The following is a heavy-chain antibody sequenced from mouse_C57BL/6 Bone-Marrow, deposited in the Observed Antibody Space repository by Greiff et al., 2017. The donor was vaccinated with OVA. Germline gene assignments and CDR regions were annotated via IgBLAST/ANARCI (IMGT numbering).Heavy chain of an antibody. CDR3: ARENWSWFAY. CDR1: GYTFTSYG. D-gene: IGHD4-1*01. J-gene: IGHJ3*01. Sequence: VMLVESGAELARPGASVKLSCKASGYTFTSYGISWVKQRTGQGLEWIGEIYPRSGNTYYNEKFKGKATRTADKSSSTAYMELRSLTSEDSAVYFCARENWSWFAYWGQGTLVTVSA. CDR2: IYPRSGNT. V-gene: IGHV1-81*01.